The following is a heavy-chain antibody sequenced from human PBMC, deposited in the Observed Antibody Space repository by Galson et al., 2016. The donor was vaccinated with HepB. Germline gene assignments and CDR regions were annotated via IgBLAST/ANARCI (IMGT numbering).Heavy chain of an antibody. V-gene: IGHV1-46*01. D-gene: IGHD2-21*02. CDR1: GYTFGGYY. Sequence: SVKVSCKASGYTFGGYYIHWVRQAPAQGLEWMGVINPTSGSTSYAQKFLGRVTLTRDTSTSSVYMELSSLRSEDTAVYYCATVVTKSYDAFGIWGQGTLVTVSS. CDR2: INPTSGST. CDR3: ATVVTKSYDAFGI. J-gene: IGHJ3*02.